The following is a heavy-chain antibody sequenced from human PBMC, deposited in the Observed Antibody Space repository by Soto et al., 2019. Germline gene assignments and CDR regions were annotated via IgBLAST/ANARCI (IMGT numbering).Heavy chain of an antibody. V-gene: IGHV3-33*01. J-gene: IGHJ4*02. CDR1: GFPFGNHG. D-gene: IGHD3-16*01. CDR2: IWFDGSHR. CDR3: ARKDWRYGAWGCSYY. Sequence: QVQLVESGGGVVQPGRSLTLSCAASGFPFGNHGMHWVRQAPGKGLEWVATIWFDGSHRYYADSVKGRFTVSRANSKNTLYLQINSLRAGDTAAYYCARKDWRYGAWGCSYYWGQGTLVTVSS.